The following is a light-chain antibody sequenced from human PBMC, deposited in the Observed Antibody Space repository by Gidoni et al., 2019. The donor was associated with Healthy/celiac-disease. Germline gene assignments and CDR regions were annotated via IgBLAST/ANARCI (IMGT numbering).Light chain of an antibody. CDR2: KAS. V-gene: IGKV1-5*03. J-gene: IGKJ1*01. CDR3: QQYNSYSVT. Sequence: DIQMTQSPSTLSASEGDRVTITCRASQSISSWLAWYQQKPGKAPKLLIYKASSLESGVPSRFSGSGSGTEFTLTISSLQPDDFATYYCQQYNSYSVTFGQGTKVEIK. CDR1: QSISSW.